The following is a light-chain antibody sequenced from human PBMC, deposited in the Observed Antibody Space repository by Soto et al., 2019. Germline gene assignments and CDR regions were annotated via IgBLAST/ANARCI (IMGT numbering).Light chain of an antibody. CDR3: LQHYSWPWT. CDR1: QSVSGY. J-gene: IGKJ1*01. V-gene: IGKV3-15*01. Sequence: EIVMTQSPGTVSVFPGETVTLSCRASQSVSGYLDWFHQKPGQAPRFVLLRIFTRAIGVPARFSGSGSETEFTLTISGLQSEDSGVYYCLQHYSWPWTFGQGTKVEI. CDR2: RIF.